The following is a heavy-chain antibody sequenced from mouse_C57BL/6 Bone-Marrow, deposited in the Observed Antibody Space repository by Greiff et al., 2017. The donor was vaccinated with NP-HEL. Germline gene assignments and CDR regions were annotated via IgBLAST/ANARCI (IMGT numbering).Heavy chain of an antibody. CDR1: GYTFTSYG. J-gene: IGHJ3*01. Sequence: QVQLQQSGAELARPGASVKLSCKASGYTFTSYGISWVKQRTGQGLEWIGEIYPRSGTTYYNEKFKGKATLTADKSSSTAYMELRSLTSEDSAVYFCAREKSYWAWFAYWGQGTLVTVSA. D-gene: IGHD2-10*01. V-gene: IGHV1-81*01. CDR3: AREKSYWAWFAY. CDR2: IYPRSGTT.